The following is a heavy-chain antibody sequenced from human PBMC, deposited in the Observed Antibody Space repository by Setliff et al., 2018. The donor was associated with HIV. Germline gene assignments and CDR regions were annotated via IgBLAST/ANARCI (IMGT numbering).Heavy chain of an antibody. CDR1: GGSISSYS. Sequence: SETLSLTCTVSGGSISSYSWSWIRQPPGKGLEWIGYIYYSGSTDYNPSLKSQVTISVDTSKNQVSLKLNSVTAADTAVYYCARSPGVDTNMAFDYWGQGTLVTVSS. J-gene: IGHJ4*02. CDR3: ARSPGVDTNMAFDY. D-gene: IGHD5-18*01. CDR2: IYYSGST. V-gene: IGHV4-59*01.